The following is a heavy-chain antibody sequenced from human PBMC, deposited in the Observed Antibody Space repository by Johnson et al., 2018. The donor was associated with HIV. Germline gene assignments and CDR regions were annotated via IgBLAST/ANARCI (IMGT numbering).Heavy chain of an antibody. J-gene: IGHJ3*02. Sequence: QVQLVESGGGVVQPGRSLRLSCAASGFTFSNYGMHWVRQAPGKGLEWVAGTWFDGSNKYYADSVKGRFTISRDNSKNTLYLQMNSLGAEDTAVYYCAKGIVVAGTDAFDIWGQWTMVTVSS. CDR3: AKGIVVAGTDAFDI. D-gene: IGHD6-19*01. V-gene: IGHV3-33*06. CDR1: GFTFSNYG. CDR2: TWFDGSNK.